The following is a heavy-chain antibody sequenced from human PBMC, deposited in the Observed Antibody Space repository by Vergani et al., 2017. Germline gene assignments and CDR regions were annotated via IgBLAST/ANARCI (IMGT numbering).Heavy chain of an antibody. Sequence: DVDLVESGGGFVQPGGSRRLSCAASGFTFSSYWMSWVRQAPGKGLEWVANIKQDGSEKYYVDSVKGRFTISRDNAKNSLYLQMNSLRAEDTAVYYCARDLLGCSGGSCYLLVDWYFDLWGRGTLVTVSS. J-gene: IGHJ2*01. CDR3: ARDLLGCSGGSCYLLVDWYFDL. CDR2: IKQDGSEK. CDR1: GFTFSSYW. V-gene: IGHV3-7*01. D-gene: IGHD2-15*01.